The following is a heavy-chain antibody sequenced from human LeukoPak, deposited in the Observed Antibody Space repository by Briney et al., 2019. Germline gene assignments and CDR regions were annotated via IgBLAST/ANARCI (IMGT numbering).Heavy chain of an antibody. CDR3: AKGRSNYYGMDV. V-gene: IGHV4-59*01. Sequence: SETLSLTCSVSDGSINSYYWNWIRRPPGKGLEWIGYIYYNGNTNYSPSLKSRVTMSVDTSKNPFSLKVSSVTAADTAVYYCAKGRSNYYGMDVWGQGTTVTVSS. J-gene: IGHJ6*02. CDR1: DGSINSYY. D-gene: IGHD1-26*01. CDR2: IYYNGNT.